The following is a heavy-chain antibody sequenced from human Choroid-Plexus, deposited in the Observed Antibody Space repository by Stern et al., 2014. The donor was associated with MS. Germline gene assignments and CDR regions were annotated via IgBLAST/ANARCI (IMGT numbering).Heavy chain of an antibody. D-gene: IGHD3-3*01. CDR2: INPNTGGT. CDR1: GYIFTGYY. CDR3: ARDQRGITIFGVVTDYYYLGMDV. J-gene: IGHJ6*02. Sequence: VQLVQSGAEVKKTGASVKVSCKTSGYIFTGYYIHWVRQAPGQGLEWMAWINPNTGGTKYAQKSQGRVTMSRDTSISTAYVELSSLTSDDTAVYYCARDQRGITIFGVVTDYYYLGMDVWGQGTTVTVSS. V-gene: IGHV1-2*02.